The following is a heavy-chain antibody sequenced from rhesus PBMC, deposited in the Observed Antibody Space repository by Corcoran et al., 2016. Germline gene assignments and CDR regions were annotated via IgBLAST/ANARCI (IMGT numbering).Heavy chain of an antibody. CDR3: ARVESGSYYNDWYFDL. J-gene: IGHJ2*01. V-gene: IGHV1-156*01. CDR2: VDPVYGEI. Sequence: EVQLVQSGAEVKKPGASVKVSCKVSGYTFTELSMQRVRQAPGKGLEWMGGVDPVYGEIIHAEKFQGRVTMTEDTSTDTAYMELSSLRSEDTAVYYCARVESGSYYNDWYFDLWGPGTPITISS. CDR1: GYTFTELS. D-gene: IGHD3-16*01.